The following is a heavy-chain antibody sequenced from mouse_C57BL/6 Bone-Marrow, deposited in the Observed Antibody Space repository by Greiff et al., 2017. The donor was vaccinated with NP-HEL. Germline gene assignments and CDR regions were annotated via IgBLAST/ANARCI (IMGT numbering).Heavy chain of an antibody. CDR3: AKVMGLLRGNAMDY. Sequence: LQESGPGLVAPSQSLSITFTVPGFSLTSSGVSWVRQPPGKGLEWLGVIWGDGSTNYHSALISRLSISQYNSKSQVFLKLNSLQTDDTATYYCAKVMGLLRGNAMDYWGQGTSVTVSS. D-gene: IGHD2-3*01. CDR2: IWGDGST. J-gene: IGHJ4*01. CDR1: GFSLTSSG. V-gene: IGHV2-3*01.